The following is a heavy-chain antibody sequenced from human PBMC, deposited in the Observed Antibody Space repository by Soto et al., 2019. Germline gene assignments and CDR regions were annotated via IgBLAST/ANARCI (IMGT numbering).Heavy chain of an antibody. CDR3: ARDPIAAASWFDP. V-gene: IGHV3-21*01. CDR2: ISSSSSYI. J-gene: IGHJ5*02. CDR1: GFTFSSYS. Sequence: GSLRLSCAASGFTFSSYSMNWVRQAPGKGLEWVSSISSSSSYIYYADSVKGRFTISRDNAKNSLYLQMNSLRAEDRAVYYCARDPIAAASWFDPWGQGTLVTVSS. D-gene: IGHD6-13*01.